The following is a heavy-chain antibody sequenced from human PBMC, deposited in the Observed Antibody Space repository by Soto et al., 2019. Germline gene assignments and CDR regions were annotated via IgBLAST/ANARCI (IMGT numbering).Heavy chain of an antibody. V-gene: IGHV5-51*01. CDR2: IYPGDSDT. J-gene: IGHJ3*02. CDR3: ASQEMATKNVDAFDI. CDR1: GYSFTSYW. D-gene: IGHD5-12*01. Sequence: GESLTLSCKGSGYSFTSYWIGWVRQMPGKGLEWIGIIYPGDSDTRYSPSFQGQVTISADKSISTAYLQWSSLKASDTAMYYCASQEMATKNVDAFDIWGQGTMVTVSS.